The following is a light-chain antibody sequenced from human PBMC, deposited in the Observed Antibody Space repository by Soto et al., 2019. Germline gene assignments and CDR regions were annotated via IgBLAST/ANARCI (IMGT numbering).Light chain of an antibody. Sequence: QSALTQPASVSGSPGQSITISCTGTSSDVGGYNYVSWYQQHPGKAPKLMIYEVSNRPSGVSNRFSGSKSGNTASLTISGLQAEDVADYYCSLYKRHSNLVFGTGNKLTGL. CDR2: EVS. J-gene: IGLJ1*01. CDR3: SLYKRHSNLV. V-gene: IGLV2-14*01. CDR1: SSDVGGYNY.